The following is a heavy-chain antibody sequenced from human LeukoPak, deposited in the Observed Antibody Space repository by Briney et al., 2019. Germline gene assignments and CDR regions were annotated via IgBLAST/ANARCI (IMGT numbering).Heavy chain of an antibody. J-gene: IGHJ3*02. CDR1: GGSISSSSYY. CDR2: IYYSGST. CDR3: ARGGDPYYYDSSGSRGAFDI. V-gene: IGHV4-39*07. D-gene: IGHD3-22*01. Sequence: SETLSLTCTVSGGSISSSSYYWGWIRQPPGRGLEWIGSIYYSGSTYYNPSLKSRVTISVDTSKNQFSLKLSSVTAADTAVYYCARGGDPYYYDSSGSRGAFDIWGQGTMVTVSS.